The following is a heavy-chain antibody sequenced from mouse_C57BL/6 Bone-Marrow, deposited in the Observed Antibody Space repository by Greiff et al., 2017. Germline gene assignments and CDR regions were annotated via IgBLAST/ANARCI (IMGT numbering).Heavy chain of an antibody. V-gene: IGHV3-6*01. CDR2: ISYDGSN. CDR3: ARERTTVVADWYFDV. J-gene: IGHJ1*03. Sequence: EVKLVESGPGLVKPSQSLSLTCSVTGYSITSGYYWNWIRQFPGNKLEWMGYISYDGSNNYNPSLKNRISIIRDTSKNQFFLKLNSVTTEDTATYYCARERTTVVADWYFDVWGTGTTVTVSS. D-gene: IGHD1-1*01. CDR1: GYSITSGYY.